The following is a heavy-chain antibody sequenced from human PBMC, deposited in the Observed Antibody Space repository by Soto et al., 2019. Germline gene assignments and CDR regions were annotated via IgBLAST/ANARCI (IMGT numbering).Heavy chain of an antibody. CDR1: GGSVSSGGYYY. D-gene: IGHD3-22*01. J-gene: IGHJ4*02. V-gene: IGHV4-61*03. Sequence: ETLSLTCTVSGGSVSSGGYYYWSWIRQPPGKGLEWIGCIYDSGGTNYNPSLKSRVTISPDTSKNHFSLKLSSVTAADTAVYYCARDRRYYDSSASYDYWGQGTLVTVSS. CDR2: IYDSGGT. CDR3: ARDRRYYDSSASYDY.